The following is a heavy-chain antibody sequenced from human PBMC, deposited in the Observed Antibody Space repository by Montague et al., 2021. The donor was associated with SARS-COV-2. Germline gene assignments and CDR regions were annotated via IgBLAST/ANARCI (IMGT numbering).Heavy chain of an antibody. CDR3: ARGRQHFNMIVVVMTGGEYYFDX. Sequence: SETLSLTCAVYGGSFSDYFWTWIRQPPGKGLERIGEINHRGTSNYNPSLKSRVSISVDTSKNQFSLYLGSVTAADTAVYYCARGRQHFNMIVVVMTGGEYYFDXWGQGTLVTVSS. V-gene: IGHV4-34*01. J-gene: IGHJ4*02. D-gene: IGHD3-22*01. CDR1: GGSFSDYF. CDR2: INHRGTS.